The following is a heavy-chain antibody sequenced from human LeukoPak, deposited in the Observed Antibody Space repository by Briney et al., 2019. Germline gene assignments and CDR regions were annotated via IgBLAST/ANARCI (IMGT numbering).Heavy chain of an antibody. CDR3: ARRIRPGIAAAGTWGYWFDP. J-gene: IGHJ5*02. V-gene: IGHV1-69*13. CDR2: IIPIFGTA. Sequence: SVKVSCKASGGTFSSYAISWVRQAPGQGLEWMGGIIPIFGTANYAQKFQGRVTITVDESTSTAYMELSSLRSEDTAVYYCARRIRPGIAAAGTWGYWFDPWGQGTLVTVSS. CDR1: GGTFSSYA. D-gene: IGHD6-13*01.